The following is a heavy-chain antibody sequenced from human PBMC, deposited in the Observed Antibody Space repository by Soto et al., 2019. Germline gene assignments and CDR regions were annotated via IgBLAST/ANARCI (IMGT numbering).Heavy chain of an antibody. Sequence: QVQLVQSGAEVKKPGASVKVSCKASGYTFTSYGISWVRQAPGQGLEWMGWISAYNGNTNYAQKLQGRVTMTTDTSTSTVYRELRSLRSDDTAVYYCARAVEMATIRTFFDYWGQGTLVTVSS. D-gene: IGHD5-12*01. J-gene: IGHJ4*02. V-gene: IGHV1-18*01. CDR2: ISAYNGNT. CDR3: ARAVEMATIRTFFDY. CDR1: GYTFTSYG.